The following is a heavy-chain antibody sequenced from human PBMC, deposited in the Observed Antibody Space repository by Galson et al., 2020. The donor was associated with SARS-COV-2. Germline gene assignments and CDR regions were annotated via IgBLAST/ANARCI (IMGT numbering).Heavy chain of an antibody. J-gene: IGHJ4*02. V-gene: IGHV3-7*01. CDR2: IRGDGSET. Sequence: GGFLRPSCVVPGFTSADTWMSWVRQAPGKGLEWVANIRGDGSETNYVDSVQGRFSISRDNAVNSLYLEMNSLRAEDTAVYYCTREGWQGAYWGQGTRVTVSS. D-gene: IGHD6-19*01. CDR3: TREGWQGAY. CDR1: GFTSADTW.